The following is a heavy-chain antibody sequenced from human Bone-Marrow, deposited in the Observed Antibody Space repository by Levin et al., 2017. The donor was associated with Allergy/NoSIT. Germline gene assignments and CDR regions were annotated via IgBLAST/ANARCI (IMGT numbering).Heavy chain of an antibody. CDR2: IYYSGST. CDR1: GGSISCSSYY. CDR3: ARLIRGGRIGYYYYYMDV. J-gene: IGHJ6*03. Sequence: SETLSLTCTVSGGSISCSSYYWGWIRQPPGKGLEWIGSIYYSGSTYYNPSLKSRVTISVDTSKNQFSLKLSSVTAADTAVYYCARLIRGGRIGYYYYYMDVWGKGTTVTVSS. V-gene: IGHV4-39*01. D-gene: IGHD3-16*01.